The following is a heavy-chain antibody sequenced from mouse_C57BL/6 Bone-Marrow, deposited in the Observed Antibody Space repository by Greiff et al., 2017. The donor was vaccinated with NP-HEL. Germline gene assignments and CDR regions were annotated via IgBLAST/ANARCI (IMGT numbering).Heavy chain of an antibody. CDR3: ARSNYGTSMDY. Sequence: VQLHQSGAELAKPGASVKLSCKASGYTFTSYWMHWVKQRPGQGLEWIGYINPSSGYTKYNQKFKDKATLTADKSSSTAYMQLSSLTYEASAVYYCARSNYGTSMDYWGQGTSVTVSS. V-gene: IGHV1-7*01. CDR1: GYTFTSYW. CDR2: INPSSGYT. D-gene: IGHD1-1*01. J-gene: IGHJ4*01.